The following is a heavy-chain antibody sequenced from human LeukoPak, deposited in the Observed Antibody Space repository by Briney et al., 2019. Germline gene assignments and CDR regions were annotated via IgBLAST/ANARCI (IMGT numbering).Heavy chain of an antibody. D-gene: IGHD1-1*01. J-gene: IGHJ3*02. CDR3: ATRYGNAVDAFDI. V-gene: IGHV4-59*01. CDR2: IYYSGST. Sequence: SETLSLTCTVSGGSISSYYWSWIRQPPGKGLEWIGYIYYSGSTNYNPSLKSRVTISVDTSKSQFSLKLSSATAADTAVYYCATRYGNAVDAFDIWGQGTMVTVSS. CDR1: GGSISSYY.